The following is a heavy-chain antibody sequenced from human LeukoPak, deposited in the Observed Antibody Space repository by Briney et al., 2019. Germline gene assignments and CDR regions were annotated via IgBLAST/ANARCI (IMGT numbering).Heavy chain of an antibody. CDR2: INPSGGST. D-gene: IGHD3-22*01. Sequence: ASVKVSCKASGYTFTSYYMHWVRQAPGQGLEWMGIINPSGGSTSYAQKFQGRVTMTEDTSTDTAYMELSSLRSEDTAVYYCATGLVVVIIGAFDIWGQGTMVTVSS. V-gene: IGHV1-46*01. J-gene: IGHJ3*02. CDR3: ATGLVVVIIGAFDI. CDR1: GYTFTSYY.